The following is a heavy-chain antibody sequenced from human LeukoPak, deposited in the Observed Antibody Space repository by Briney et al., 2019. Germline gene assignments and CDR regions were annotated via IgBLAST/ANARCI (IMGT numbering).Heavy chain of an antibody. D-gene: IGHD5-18*01. CDR3: TRDVGHSALAN. J-gene: IGHJ4*02. Sequence: GGSLTLSCAASGFTFRSYGMHWARQAPGKGLEWVACVWYDGSNKYYADSVKGRFSISRDNSKNTLYLQMNSLSAEDTAVYYCTRDVGHSALANWGQGVLVTVSS. V-gene: IGHV3-33*01. CDR1: GFTFRSYG. CDR2: VWYDGSNK.